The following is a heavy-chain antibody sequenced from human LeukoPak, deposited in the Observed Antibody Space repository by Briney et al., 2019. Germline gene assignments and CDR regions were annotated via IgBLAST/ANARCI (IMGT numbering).Heavy chain of an antibody. CDR2: IYHSGST. V-gene: IGHV4-59*08. Sequence: SETLSLTCTVSGGSISTYYWNWIRQPPGKGLEWIGYIYHSGSTNYNPSLKSRVTISVDTSKNQFSLKLSSVTAADTAVYYCARSHGDSYYYYYYGMDVWGQGTTVTVSS. CDR1: GGSISTYY. CDR3: ARSHGDSYYYYYYGMDV. J-gene: IGHJ6*02. D-gene: IGHD4-17*01.